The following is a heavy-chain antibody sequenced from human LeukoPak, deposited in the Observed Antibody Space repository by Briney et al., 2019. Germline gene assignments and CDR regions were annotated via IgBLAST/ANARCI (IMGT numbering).Heavy chain of an antibody. J-gene: IGHJ4*02. V-gene: IGHV1-18*01. CDR2: ISAYNGNT. Sequence: PSVKVSCNASGYTFTSYGISWVRQAPGQGLEWMGWISAYNGNTNYAQKLQGRVTMTTDTSTSTAYMELRSLRSEDTAVYYCARAQSIHSSGNTLRYWGQGTLVTVSS. CDR3: ARAQSIHSSGNTLRY. D-gene: IGHD3-22*01. CDR1: GYTFTSYG.